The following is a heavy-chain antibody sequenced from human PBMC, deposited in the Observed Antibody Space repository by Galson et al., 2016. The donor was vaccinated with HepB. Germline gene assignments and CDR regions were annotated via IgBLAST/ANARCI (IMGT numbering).Heavy chain of an antibody. CDR3: VQGSTAPAV. Sequence: SLRLSCAASGFTFNNYGMTWVRHAPGKGLEVVSSISRSGDSTDYADSVKGRFTISRDNAKKTLSLQMNSLTADDTAIYYCVQGSTAPAVWGKGTTVTVST. D-gene: IGHD2-2*01. J-gene: IGHJ6*04. CDR1: GFTFNNYG. V-gene: IGHV3-23*01. CDR2: ISRSGDST.